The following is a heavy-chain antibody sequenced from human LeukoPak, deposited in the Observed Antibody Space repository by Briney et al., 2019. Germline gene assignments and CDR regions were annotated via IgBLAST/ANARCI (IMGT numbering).Heavy chain of an antibody. CDR3: ARSYCSSTSCYFVLYYYYGMDV. J-gene: IGHJ6*02. CDR2: INPSGGST. Sequence: ASVTVSFKASGYTFTIYYMHWVRHAPGQGLGWVGIINPSGGSTSYSQKFQGRVTITRDTSTSTVYMELSSLRSKDTAVYYCARSYCSSTSCYFVLYYYYGMDVWGQGTTVTVSS. D-gene: IGHD2-2*01. CDR1: GYTFTIYY. V-gene: IGHV1-46*01.